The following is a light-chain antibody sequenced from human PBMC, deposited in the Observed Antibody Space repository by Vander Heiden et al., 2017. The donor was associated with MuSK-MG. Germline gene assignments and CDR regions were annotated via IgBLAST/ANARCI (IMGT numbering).Light chain of an antibody. Sequence: DIQMTQFPSSLSASVGDRVTITCRASQSISNYLNWYQQKPGKAPRLVIFAASNLQSGVPSRFSGGGSGTDFTLSISRLQPEDFATYYCQQSDSNPRTFGQGTKVDIK. CDR1: QSISNY. CDR3: QQSDSNPRT. V-gene: IGKV1-39*01. J-gene: IGKJ1*01. CDR2: AAS.